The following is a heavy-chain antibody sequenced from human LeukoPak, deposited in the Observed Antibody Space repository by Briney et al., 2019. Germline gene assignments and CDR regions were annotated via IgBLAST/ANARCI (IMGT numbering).Heavy chain of an antibody. CDR1: GFTFSSYA. J-gene: IGHJ4*02. D-gene: IGHD3-3*01. CDR2: ISSNGGST. Sequence: GGSLRLSCAASGFTFSSYAMHWVRQAPGKGLEYVSAISSNGGSTYYANSVKGRFTISRDNSKNTLYLQMGSLRAEDVAVYYCARSMLRFLEWLPVDYWGQGTLATVSS. V-gene: IGHV3-64*01. CDR3: ARSMLRFLEWLPVDY.